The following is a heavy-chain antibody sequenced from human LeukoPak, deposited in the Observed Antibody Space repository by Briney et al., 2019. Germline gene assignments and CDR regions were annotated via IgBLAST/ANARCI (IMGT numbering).Heavy chain of an antibody. V-gene: IGHV1-69*13. CDR1: GGTFSSYA. D-gene: IGHD2-2*01. J-gene: IGHJ3*02. CDR3: ARSGCSSTSCYVAAFDI. Sequence: ASVKVSCKASGGTFSSYAISWVRQAPGQGLEWMGGIIPIFGTANYAQKFQGRVTFTADESTSTAYMELSSLRSEDTAVYYCARSGCSSTSCYVAAFDIWGQGTMVTVSS. CDR2: IIPIFGTA.